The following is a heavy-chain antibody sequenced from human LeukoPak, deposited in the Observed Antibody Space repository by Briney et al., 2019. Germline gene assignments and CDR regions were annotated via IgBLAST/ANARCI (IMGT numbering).Heavy chain of an antibody. Sequence: SETLSLTCAVSGGSICSGGYSWSWIRQPPGKGLEWIGYIYHSGSTYYNPSLKSRVTISVDRSKNQFSLKLSSVTAADTAVYYCASLIAAAGTGWFDPWGQGTLVTVSS. J-gene: IGHJ5*02. CDR3: ASLIAAAGTGWFDP. V-gene: IGHV4-30-2*01. D-gene: IGHD6-13*01. CDR1: GGSICSGGYS. CDR2: IYHSGST.